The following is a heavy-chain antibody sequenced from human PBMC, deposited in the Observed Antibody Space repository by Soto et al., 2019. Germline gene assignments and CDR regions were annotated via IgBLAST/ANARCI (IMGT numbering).Heavy chain of an antibody. D-gene: IGHD1-1*01. CDR1: GGSVNSGDYY. Sequence: QVQLQESGPGLVKPSQTLSLTCTVSGGSVNSGDYYWSWIRQSPGKGLEWIGSIFYSGTTYYNPSLQGRITISIDTSKNQFSLRLTSVTAADTALYYCARDWVHERWFDPWGQGTLVTVSS. V-gene: IGHV4-30-4*01. CDR2: IFYSGTT. CDR3: ARDWVHERWFDP. J-gene: IGHJ5*02.